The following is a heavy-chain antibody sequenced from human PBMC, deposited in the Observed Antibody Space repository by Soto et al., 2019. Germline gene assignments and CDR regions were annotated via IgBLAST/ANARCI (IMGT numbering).Heavy chain of an antibody. Sequence: EVQLLESGAGLVQPGGSLRLSCAASGFTFSSYAMSWVRHAPGTGLEWLSAVSGSRGSTYYPDSVKGRFTISRDNSKNTLYLQMNSLRAEDTAVYYCAKDGAGSRYSSSWYYFDYWGQGTLVTVSS. CDR1: GFTFSSYA. CDR3: AKDGAGSRYSSSWYYFDY. J-gene: IGHJ4*02. CDR2: VSGSRGST. V-gene: IGHV3-23*01. D-gene: IGHD6-13*01.